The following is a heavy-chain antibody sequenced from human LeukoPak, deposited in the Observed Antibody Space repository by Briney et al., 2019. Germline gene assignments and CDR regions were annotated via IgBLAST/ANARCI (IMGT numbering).Heavy chain of an antibody. V-gene: IGHV4-38-2*02. J-gene: IGHJ4*02. CDR3: AKDGSGGH. CDR2: IYHSGST. CDR1: DYSISSSYY. D-gene: IGHD3-3*01. Sequence: PSETLSLTCSVSDYSISSSYYWGWIRQPPGKGLEWIGNIYHSGSTYYNPSLTGRVTISVDTSKNQFSLKLSSVTAADTAVYYCAKDGSGGHWGQGTLVTVSS.